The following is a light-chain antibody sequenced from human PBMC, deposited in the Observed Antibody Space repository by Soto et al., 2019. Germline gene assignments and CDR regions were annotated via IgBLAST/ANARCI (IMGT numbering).Light chain of an antibody. CDR3: QQSDSTPQT. CDR2: TTS. V-gene: IGKV1-39*01. J-gene: IGKJ4*01. Sequence: DIPMTQSPSSLSASVGDRVTITCRASQSINSHLNWYQKKPGKAPKLLIHTTSSLQSGVPSRFSGSGTGTDFTLTISSLQPEDFATYYCQQSDSTPQTFGGGTKVEI. CDR1: QSINSH.